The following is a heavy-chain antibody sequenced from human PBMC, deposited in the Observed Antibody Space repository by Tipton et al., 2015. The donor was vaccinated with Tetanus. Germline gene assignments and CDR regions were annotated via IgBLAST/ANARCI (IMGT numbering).Heavy chain of an antibody. CDR3: ARLVRVQLWTEDDAFDI. V-gene: IGHV5-51*01. D-gene: IGHD5-18*01. Sequence: QLVQSGAEVKKPGESLKISCKGSGYSFTSYWIGWVRQMPGKGLEWMGIIYPGDSDTRYRPSFHGSVTISADKSISTAYLQWSSLKASDTAMYYCARLVRVQLWTEDDAFDIWGQGTMVTVSS. CDR2: IYPGDSDT. CDR1: GYSFTSYW. J-gene: IGHJ3*02.